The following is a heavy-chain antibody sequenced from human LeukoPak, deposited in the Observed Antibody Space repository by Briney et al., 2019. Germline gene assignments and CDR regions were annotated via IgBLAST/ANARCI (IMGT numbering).Heavy chain of an antibody. CDR2: INSDGSST. CDR1: GFTFSSYW. CDR3: ARVNVCPRCHFDY. V-gene: IGHV3-74*01. J-gene: IGHJ4*02. Sequence: RGSLRLSCAASGFTFSSYWMHWVRQAPGKGLVWVSRINSDGSSTTYADSVKGRFTISRDNAKNTLYLQMNSLRAEDTAVYYCARVNVCPRCHFDYWGQGTLVTVSS. D-gene: IGHD3-16*01.